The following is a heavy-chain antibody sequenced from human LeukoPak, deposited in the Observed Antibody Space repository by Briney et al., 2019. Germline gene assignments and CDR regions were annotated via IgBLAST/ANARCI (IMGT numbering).Heavy chain of an antibody. CDR1: GGSISSYY. CDR3: ARDYYDRNDAFDI. Sequence: SETLSLTCTVSGGSISSYYWSWIRQPPGKGMEWIGCIYYSGSTNYNPSLKTRVTISVDTSKNQFSLKLSSVTAADTAVYYCARDYYDRNDAFDIWGQGTMVTVSS. CDR2: IYYSGST. V-gene: IGHV4-59*01. J-gene: IGHJ3*02. D-gene: IGHD3-22*01.